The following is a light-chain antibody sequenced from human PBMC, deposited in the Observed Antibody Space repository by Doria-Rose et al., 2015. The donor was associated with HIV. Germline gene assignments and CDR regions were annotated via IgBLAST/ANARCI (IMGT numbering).Light chain of an antibody. J-gene: IGKJ1*01. Sequence: TQSPGTLSLSPGERATLSCRASQSFSSTYLDWYQQKPGQAPSLLIYDGSTRATGIPDRFSASGSGTDFTLTINRLEPEDSAQYYCHQYGTSWTFGQGTKVEI. CDR3: HQYGTSWT. CDR2: DGS. V-gene: IGKV3-20*01. CDR1: QSFSSTY.